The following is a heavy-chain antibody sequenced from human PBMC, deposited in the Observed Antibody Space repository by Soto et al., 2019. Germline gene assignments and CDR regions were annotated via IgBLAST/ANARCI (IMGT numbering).Heavy chain of an antibody. V-gene: IGHV3-23*01. J-gene: IGHJ5*02. CDR1: GFTFSSYA. CDR2: ISGSGGST. CDR3: AKDHSDYVWGSYRYTRWFAP. D-gene: IGHD3-16*02. Sequence: GGSLRLCCAASGFTFSSYAMSWVRQAPGKGLEWVSAISGSGGSTYYADSVKGRFTISRDNSKNTLYLQMNSLRAEDTAVYYCAKDHSDYVWGSYRYTRWFAPWGQGTLVTVSS.